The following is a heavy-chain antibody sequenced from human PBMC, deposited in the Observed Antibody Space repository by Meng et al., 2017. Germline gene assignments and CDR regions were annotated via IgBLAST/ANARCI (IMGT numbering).Heavy chain of an antibody. V-gene: IGHV3-23*01. J-gene: IGHJ4*02. D-gene: IGHD6-19*01. CDR3: ANKAVAGTSPFDY. Sequence: GRLWEAGGGLVQPGGSLRLSCAASGFTFSSYAMSWVRQAPGKGLEWVSAISGSGGSTYYADSVKGRFTISRDNSKNTLYLQMNSLRAEDTAVYYCANKAVAGTSPFDYWGQGTLVTVSS. CDR1: GFTFSSYA. CDR2: ISGSGGST.